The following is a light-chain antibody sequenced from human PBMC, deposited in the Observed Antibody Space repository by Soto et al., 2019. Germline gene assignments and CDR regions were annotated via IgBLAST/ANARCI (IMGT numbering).Light chain of an antibody. CDR1: QSISSW. Sequence: DIQMTQSPSTLSASVGNRITITCRASQSISSWLAWYQQKPGKAPKLLIYDASSLESGVPSRFSGSGSGTEFTLTISSLQPDDFATYYCHQYNSPPPWTFGQGTKVEIK. J-gene: IGKJ1*01. V-gene: IGKV1-5*01. CDR3: HQYNSPPPWT. CDR2: DAS.